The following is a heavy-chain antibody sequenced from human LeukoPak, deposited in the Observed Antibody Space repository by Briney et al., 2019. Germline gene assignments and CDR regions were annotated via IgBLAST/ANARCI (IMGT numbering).Heavy chain of an antibody. D-gene: IGHD3-22*01. CDR1: GFTFDDYG. V-gene: IGHV3-20*04. Sequence: GGSLRLSCAASGFTFDDYGMSWVRQAPGKGLEWVSGINWNGGSAGYADSVKGRFTISRDDAKNSLYLQMNSLRAEDTALYYCARAYYYDSSGYPPYYWGQGTLVSVSS. CDR2: INWNGGSA. CDR3: ARAYYYDSSGYPPYY. J-gene: IGHJ4*02.